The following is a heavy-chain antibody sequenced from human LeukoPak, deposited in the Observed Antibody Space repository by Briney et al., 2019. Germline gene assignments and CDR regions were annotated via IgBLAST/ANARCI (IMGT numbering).Heavy chain of an antibody. Sequence: SETLSLTCAVYGGSFSGYYWSWIRQPPGKGLEWIGEINHSGSTNYNPSLKSRVTISVDRSKNQFSLKLSSVTAADTAVYYCARGEMDTAMVTLGFDYWGQGTLVTVSS. V-gene: IGHV4-34*01. CDR3: ARGEMDTAMVTLGFDY. D-gene: IGHD5-18*01. CDR1: GGSFSGYY. CDR2: INHSGST. J-gene: IGHJ4*02.